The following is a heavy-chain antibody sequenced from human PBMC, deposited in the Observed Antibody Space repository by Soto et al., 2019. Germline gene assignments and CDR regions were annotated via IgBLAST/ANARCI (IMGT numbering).Heavy chain of an antibody. Sequence: EVQLVESGGGLVQPGGSLRLSCAASGFTVSSNYMSWVRQAPGKGLEWVSVIYSGGSTYYADSVKGRFTISRHNSKNTLYLQMNSLRAEDTAVYYSANQILIAAAGPGGLDYWGQGTLVTVSS. D-gene: IGHD6-13*01. CDR3: ANQILIAAAGPGGLDY. CDR2: IYSGGST. CDR1: GFTVSSNY. J-gene: IGHJ4*02. V-gene: IGHV3-53*04.